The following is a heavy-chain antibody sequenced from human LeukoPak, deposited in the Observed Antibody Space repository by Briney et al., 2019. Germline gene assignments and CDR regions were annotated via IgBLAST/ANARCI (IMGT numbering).Heavy chain of an antibody. D-gene: IGHD2-2*01. CDR3: ARGGDIVVVPAAMNYDY. CDR1: GGSISSSSYY. Sequence: SETLSLTCTVSGGSISSSSYYWGWIRQPPGKGLEWIGSTHYSGSTYYNPSLKSRVTISVDTSKNQFSLKLSSVTAADTAVYYCARGGDIVVVPAAMNYDYWGQGTLVTVSS. CDR2: THYSGST. V-gene: IGHV4-39*07. J-gene: IGHJ4*02.